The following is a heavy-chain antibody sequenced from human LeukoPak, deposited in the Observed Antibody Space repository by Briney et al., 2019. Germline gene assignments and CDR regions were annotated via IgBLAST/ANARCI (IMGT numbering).Heavy chain of an antibody. CDR3: ARDPSSSGWYGYYFDY. V-gene: IGHV3-48*04. Sequence: PGGSLRLSCAASGSTCSSYSMNWVRQAPGKGLEWVSYISSSSSTIYYADPVKGRFTISRDNAKNSLYLQMNSLRAEDTAVYYCARDPSSSGWYGYYFDYWGQGTLVSVSS. CDR2: ISSSSSTI. J-gene: IGHJ4*02. D-gene: IGHD6-19*01. CDR1: GSTCSSYS.